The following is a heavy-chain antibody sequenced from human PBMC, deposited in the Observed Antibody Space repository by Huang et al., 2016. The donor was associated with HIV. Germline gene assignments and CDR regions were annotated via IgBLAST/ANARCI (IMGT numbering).Heavy chain of an antibody. CDR1: GGSFSGYY. J-gene: IGHJ3*02. V-gene: IGHV4-34*01. D-gene: IGHD1-1*01. Sequence: QVQLQQWGAGLLKPSETLSLTCAVYGGSFSGYYWSWIRQSPGKGLEWIGESNHSGSTNYNPSLKSLLTISVDTSKNQFSLKLSSVTAADTAVYYCARERMMSWLDDHDAFDIWGQGTMVTVSS. CDR3: ARERMMSWLDDHDAFDI. CDR2: SNHSGST.